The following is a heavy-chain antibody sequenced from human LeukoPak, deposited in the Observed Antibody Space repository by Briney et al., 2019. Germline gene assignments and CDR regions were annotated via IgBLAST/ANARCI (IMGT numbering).Heavy chain of an antibody. CDR2: IKSDGSST. D-gene: IGHD3-22*01. V-gene: IGHV3-74*01. CDR3: ASEYYDSSGVFDY. J-gene: IGHJ4*02. CDR1: GFTFSNYW. Sequence: GGSLRLSCAASGFTFSNYWMHWVRQVPGKGPVWVSRIKSDGSSTRFADSVQGRFTISRDNGKNTVYLQMNSLRAEDTAVYYCASEYYDSSGVFDYWGQGTLVTVSS.